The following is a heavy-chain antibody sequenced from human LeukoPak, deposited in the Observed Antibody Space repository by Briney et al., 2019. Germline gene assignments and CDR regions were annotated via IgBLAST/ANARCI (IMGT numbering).Heavy chain of an antibody. D-gene: IGHD2-2*01. CDR1: GGSISSYY. CDR3: AKEGGSRPALPWFDP. J-gene: IGHJ5*02. Sequence: SETLSLTCTVSGGSISSYYWSWIRQPAGKGLEWIGRIYTSGSTNYNPSLKSRVTTSVDTSKNQFSLKLSSVTAADTAVYYCAKEGGSRPALPWFDPWGQGTLVTVSS. CDR2: IYTSGST. V-gene: IGHV4-4*07.